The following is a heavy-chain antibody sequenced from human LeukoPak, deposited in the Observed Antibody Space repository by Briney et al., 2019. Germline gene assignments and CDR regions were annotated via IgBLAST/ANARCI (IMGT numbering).Heavy chain of an antibody. CDR2: IIPVLPVA. J-gene: IGHJ3*02. CDR3: ARDSAPYSYDSSGYYVYAFDM. CDR1: GGTFSSYA. V-gene: IGHV1-69*04. D-gene: IGHD3-22*01. Sequence: ASVKVSCKASGGTFSSYAISWVRQAPGQGLEWMGRIIPVLPVANYAQNFHDGVTITADKSTSTAYMELSSLRSEDTAVYYCARDSAPYSYDSSGYYVYAFDMWGQGTMVTVSS.